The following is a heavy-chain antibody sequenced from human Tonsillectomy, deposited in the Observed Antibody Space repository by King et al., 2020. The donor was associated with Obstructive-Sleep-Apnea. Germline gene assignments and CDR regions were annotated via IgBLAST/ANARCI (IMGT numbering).Heavy chain of an antibody. CDR3: AHRGKLAYYFDY. D-gene: IGHD3-3*02. J-gene: IGHJ4*02. V-gene: IGHV2-5*02. CDR2: IYWDDDK. Sequence: TLKESGPTLVKPPQTLTLTCTFSGFSLSTDGVGVAWIRQPPGKALEWLALIYWDDDKRYRPSLKNRLTITKDTSKNQVLLTMTNMDPADTATYYCAHRGKLAYYFDYWGQGALITVSS. CDR1: GFSLSTDGVG.